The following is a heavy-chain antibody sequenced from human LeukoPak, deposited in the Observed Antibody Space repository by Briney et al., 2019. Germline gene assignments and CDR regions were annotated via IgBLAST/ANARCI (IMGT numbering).Heavy chain of an antibody. CDR3: TTGHYYDSSGYSY. V-gene: IGHV3-15*01. CDR2: IKSKTDGGTT. J-gene: IGHJ4*02. CDR1: GFTFSNAW. Sequence: GGSLRLSCAASGFTFSNAWMSWVRQAPGKGLEWVGRIKSKTDGGTTDYAAPVKGGFTISRDDSKNTLYLQMNSLKTEDTAVYYCTTGHYYDSSGYSYWGQGTLVTVSS. D-gene: IGHD3-22*01.